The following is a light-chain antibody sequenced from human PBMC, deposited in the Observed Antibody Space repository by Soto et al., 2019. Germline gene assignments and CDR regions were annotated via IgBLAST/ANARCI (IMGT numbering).Light chain of an antibody. CDR2: DVS. CDR3: SSYTRGNSWV. J-gene: IGLJ3*02. Sequence: QSALTQPASVSGSPGQSITISCTGTSSDVGFSNYVSWYQHHPGKAPQLIIFDVSDRPSGVSHRFSGSKSGNTASLIISGLLAEDEAYYYCSSYTRGNSWVFGGGTQLTVL. V-gene: IGLV2-14*03. CDR1: SSDVGFSNY.